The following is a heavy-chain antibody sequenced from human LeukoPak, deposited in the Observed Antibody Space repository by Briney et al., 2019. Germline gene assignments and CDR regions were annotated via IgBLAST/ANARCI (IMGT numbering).Heavy chain of an antibody. V-gene: IGHV4-59*01. CDR3: ARDAAFSSSWYWFDP. CDR1: GGSISSYY. D-gene: IGHD6-13*01. CDR2: LYYSGST. Sequence: SETLSLTCTVSGGSISSYYWSWIRQPPGKGLEWIGYLYYSGSTNYNPSLKSRVTISVDTSKNQFSLKLSSVTAADTAVYYCARDAAFSSSWYWFDPWGQGTLVTVPS. J-gene: IGHJ5*02.